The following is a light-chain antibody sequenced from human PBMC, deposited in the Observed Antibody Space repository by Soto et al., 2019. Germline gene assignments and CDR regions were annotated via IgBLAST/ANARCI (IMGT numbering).Light chain of an antibody. V-gene: IGKV1-5*01. Sequence: MTQSPSTLSASVGDRVTITCRASQSVTTWMAWYQQKPRKAPKLLIYDASSLETGVPSRFSGSGSGTEFTLTISSLQPDDFATYYCQQYNTYWTFGQGTKVDIK. CDR1: QSVTTW. CDR3: QQYNTYWT. J-gene: IGKJ1*01. CDR2: DAS.